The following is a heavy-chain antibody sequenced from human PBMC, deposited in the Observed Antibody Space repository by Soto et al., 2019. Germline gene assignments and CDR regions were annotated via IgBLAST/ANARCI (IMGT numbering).Heavy chain of an antibody. J-gene: IGHJ6*02. CDR1: GYTFTSYD. CDR2: MNPNSGNT. V-gene: IGHV1-8*01. CDR3: ARAQNYYYYYGMDV. Sequence: ASVKVSCKASGYTFTSYDINWVRQATGQGLEWMGWMNPNSGNTGYAQKFQGRVTMTRNTSISTAYMELSSLRSEDTAVYYCARAQNYYYYYGMDVWGQGTTVTVS.